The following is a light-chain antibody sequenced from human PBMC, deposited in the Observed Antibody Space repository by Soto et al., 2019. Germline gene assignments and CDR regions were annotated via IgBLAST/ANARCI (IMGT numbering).Light chain of an antibody. CDR3: QHYNSYSEA. J-gene: IGKJ1*01. CDR2: KAS. Sequence: EIQMTQSPSTPSRSVGDRDTLTFPASQTISSWLAWYQQKPGKAPKLLIYKASTLKSGVPSRFSGSGSGTEFTLTISSLQPDDFATYYCQHYNSYSEAVGQGTKVDI. CDR1: QTISSW. V-gene: IGKV1-5*03.